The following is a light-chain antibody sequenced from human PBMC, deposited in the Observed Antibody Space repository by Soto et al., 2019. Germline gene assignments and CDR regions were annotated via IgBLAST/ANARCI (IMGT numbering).Light chain of an antibody. V-gene: IGKV4-1*01. CDR3: QQYYSTPLT. Sequence: DIVMTQSPDSLAVSLGERATINCKSSQSVLYSSNNKNYLAWYQQKPGQPPKLLIYWASTREYGVPDRFSGSGSGTDFTLTISSLQAEDGALYYCQQYYSTPLTFGGGTKVEIK. CDR2: WAS. J-gene: IGKJ4*01. CDR1: QSVLYSSNNKNY.